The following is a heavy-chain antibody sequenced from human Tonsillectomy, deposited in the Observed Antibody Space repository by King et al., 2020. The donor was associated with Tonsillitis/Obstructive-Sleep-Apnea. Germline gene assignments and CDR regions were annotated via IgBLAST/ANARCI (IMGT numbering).Heavy chain of an antibody. CDR3: AKTQYYYYYIDV. CDR2: IYYSGST. D-gene: IGHD4-11*01. V-gene: IGHV4-39*01. Sequence: QLQESGPGLVKPSETLSLTCTVSGGSISSSSYYWGWIRQPPGKGLEWVGNIYYSGSTYYHPSLKSRVTMSVDTSKNQFSLKLRSVTAADTAVYYCAKTQYYYYYIDVWGKGTTVTVSS. CDR1: GGSISSSSYY. J-gene: IGHJ6*03.